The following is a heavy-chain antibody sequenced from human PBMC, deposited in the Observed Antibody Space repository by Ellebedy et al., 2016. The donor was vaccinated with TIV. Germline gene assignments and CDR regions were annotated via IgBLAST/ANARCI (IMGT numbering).Heavy chain of an antibody. V-gene: IGHV1-2*02. CDR2: INPNSGGT. J-gene: IGHJ4*02. Sequence: AASVKVPCKASGYTFIGYYMHWVRQAPGQGLEWMGWINPNSGGTKYAQKFQGRVTMTRDTSISTAYMELTRLKSDDTAVYYCASGMATDFDYWGQGTLVTVSS. CDR1: GYTFIGYY. D-gene: IGHD5-24*01. CDR3: ASGMATDFDY.